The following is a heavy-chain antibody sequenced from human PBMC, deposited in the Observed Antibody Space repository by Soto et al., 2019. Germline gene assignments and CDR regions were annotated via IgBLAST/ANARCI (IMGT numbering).Heavy chain of an antibody. CDR3: ARSRNRYYFDY. CDR2: MNPNSGNT. D-gene: IGHD1-1*01. Sequence: ASVKVSRKASGYTFTSYDINWVRQATGQGLEWMGWMNPNSGNTGYAQKFQGRVTMTRNTPISTAYMELTSLRSEDTAVYYCARSRNRYYFDYWGQGTLVTVSS. J-gene: IGHJ4*02. CDR1: GYTFTSYD. V-gene: IGHV1-8*01.